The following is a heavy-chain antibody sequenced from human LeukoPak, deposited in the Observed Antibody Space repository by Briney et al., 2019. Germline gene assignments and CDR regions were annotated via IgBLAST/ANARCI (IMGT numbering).Heavy chain of an antibody. D-gene: IGHD3-22*01. J-gene: IGHJ6*03. CDR3: ARGLKPYYYMDV. V-gene: IGHV4-39*07. CDR2: IYYSGST. CDR1: GDSSSSGAYS. Sequence: PSQTLSLTCAVSGDSSSSGAYSWSWIRQPPGKGLEWIGSIYYSGSTYYNPSLKSRVTISVDTSKNQFSLKLSSVTAADTAVYYCARGLKPYYYMDVWGKGTTVTVSS.